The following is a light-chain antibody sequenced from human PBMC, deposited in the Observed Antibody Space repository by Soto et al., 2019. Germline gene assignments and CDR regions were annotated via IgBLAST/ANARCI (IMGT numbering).Light chain of an antibody. CDR1: QSVSSSY. J-gene: IGKJ1*01. Sequence: IVFTQSPGTLSLSPGERATLSCRASQSVSSSYLAWYQQKPGQAPRLLIYGASCRATGIPDRFSGSGSGTDFTLTISRLEPEDFAVYYCQQYGSSPWTFGQGTKVDIK. V-gene: IGKV3-20*01. CDR2: GAS. CDR3: QQYGSSPWT.